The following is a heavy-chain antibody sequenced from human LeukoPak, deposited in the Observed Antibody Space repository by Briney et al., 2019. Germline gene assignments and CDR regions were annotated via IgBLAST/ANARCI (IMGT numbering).Heavy chain of an antibody. CDR2: IYYSGST. CDR1: GGTISSYY. Sequence: SETLSFKCTVSGGTISSYYWSWIRQPPGKGLEWIGYIYYSGSTNYNPSLKSRVTMSVDTSKNQFSLKLSSVTAADTAVYYCARHPEWERVAGSTLGQGTLVTVSS. D-gene: IGHD6-19*01. CDR3: ARHPEWERVAGST. V-gene: IGHV4-59*08. J-gene: IGHJ5*02.